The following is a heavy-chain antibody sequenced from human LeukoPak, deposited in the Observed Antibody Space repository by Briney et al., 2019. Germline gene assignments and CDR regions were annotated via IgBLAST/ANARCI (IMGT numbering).Heavy chain of an antibody. CDR2: IYHSGST. J-gene: IGHJ5*02. Sequence: SSETLSLSCTVSGGSISSTGYYWSWIRQPPGKGLEWIGYIYHSGSTYYNPSLKSRVTISVDRSKNQFSLKLTSVTAADTAVYYCARRYCSSTSCSPEREDWSDPWGQGTLVTVSS. V-gene: IGHV4-30-2*01. CDR1: GGSISSTGYY. CDR3: ARRYCSSTSCSPEREDWSDP. D-gene: IGHD2-2*01.